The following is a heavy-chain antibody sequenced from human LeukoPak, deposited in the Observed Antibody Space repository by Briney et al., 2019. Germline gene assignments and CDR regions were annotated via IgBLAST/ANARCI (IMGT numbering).Heavy chain of an antibody. Sequence: SETLSLTCAVYGGSFSGYYWSWIRQPPGKGLEWIGEINHSGSTNYNPSLKSRVTISVDTSKNQFSLQLSSVTPEDTAVYYCVRGPQVVGYYYIDVWGKGTTVTVSS. V-gene: IGHV4-34*01. CDR2: INHSGST. CDR1: GGSFSGYY. J-gene: IGHJ6*04. D-gene: IGHD3-3*01. CDR3: VRGPQVVGYYYIDV.